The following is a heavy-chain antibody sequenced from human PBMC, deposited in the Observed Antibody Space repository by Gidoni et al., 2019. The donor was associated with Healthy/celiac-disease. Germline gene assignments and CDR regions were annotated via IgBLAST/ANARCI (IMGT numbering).Heavy chain of an antibody. CDR3: ARGRGYSGYDNLTWFDY. J-gene: IGHJ4*02. Sequence: QVQLQQWGAGLLKPSETLSLTCAVYGGSFSGYYWSWIRQPPGKGLGWIGEINHSGSTNYNPSLKSRVTISVDTSKNKFSLKLSSVTAADTAVYYCARGRGYSGYDNLTWFDYWGQGTLVTVSS. D-gene: IGHD5-12*01. V-gene: IGHV4-34*01. CDR2: INHSGST. CDR1: GGSFSGYY.